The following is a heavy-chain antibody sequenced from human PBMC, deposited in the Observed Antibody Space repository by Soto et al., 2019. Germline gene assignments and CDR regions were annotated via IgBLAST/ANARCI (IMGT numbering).Heavy chain of an antibody. CDR1: GGSISSGDYY. D-gene: IGHD3-22*01. Sequence: SETLSLTCTVSGGSISSGDYYWSWIRQPPGKGLEWIGYIYYSGSTYYNPSLKSRVTISVDTSKNQFSLKLSSVTAADTAVYYCASRGITMRYFDYWGQGTLVTV. CDR3: ASRGITMRYFDY. V-gene: IGHV4-30-4*01. J-gene: IGHJ4*02. CDR2: IYYSGST.